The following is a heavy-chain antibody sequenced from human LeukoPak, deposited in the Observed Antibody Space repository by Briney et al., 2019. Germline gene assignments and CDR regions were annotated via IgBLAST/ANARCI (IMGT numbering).Heavy chain of an antibody. CDR2: INPYTGNT. Sequence: GASVRVSCKASACTFGRYDMNWVRQATGQGLEWLGWINPYTGNTGYAQRFQGRVTITKDTSITTAYMDLTSLTSEDTAVYCCVRGSSFPPALGAAGIFDSWGQGTLVTVSS. V-gene: IGHV1-8*03. J-gene: IGHJ5*01. CDR1: ACTFGRYD. D-gene: IGHD6-13*01. CDR3: VRGSSFPPALGAAGIFDS.